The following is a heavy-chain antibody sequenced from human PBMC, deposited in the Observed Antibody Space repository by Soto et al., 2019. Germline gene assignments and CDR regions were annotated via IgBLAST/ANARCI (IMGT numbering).Heavy chain of an antibody. D-gene: IGHD2-21*02. J-gene: IGHJ6*02. CDR2: IGTRNDI. Sequence: GGSLRLSCVASGFTFSTYSMNWVRQAPGKGLEWVSTIGTRNDIYYAESVKGRFTISRDNAKNSLSLQMNSLRVEDTAVYYCAREETAWPLAYGLDVWGQGTAVTVSS. CDR3: AREETAWPLAYGLDV. V-gene: IGHV3-21*01. CDR1: GFTFSTYS.